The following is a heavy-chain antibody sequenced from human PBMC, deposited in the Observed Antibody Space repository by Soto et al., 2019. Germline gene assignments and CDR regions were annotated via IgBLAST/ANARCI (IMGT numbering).Heavy chain of an antibody. D-gene: IGHD6-19*01. CDR1: GLNFISYA. J-gene: IGHJ4*02. V-gene: IGHV3-23*01. CDR2: ISGSGGST. Sequence: LSCTAAGLNFISYAMSWVRQKTGKGLEWVSAISGSGGSTYYADSVKGRFTISRDNSKNTLYLQMNSLRAEDTAVYYCAKDNRIAVAGVFDYWGQGTLVTVSS. CDR3: AKDNRIAVAGVFDY.